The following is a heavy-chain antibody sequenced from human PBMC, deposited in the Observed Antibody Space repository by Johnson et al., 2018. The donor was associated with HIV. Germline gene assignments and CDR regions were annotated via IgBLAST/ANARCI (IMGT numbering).Heavy chain of an antibody. V-gene: IGHV3-66*03. Sequence: VQLVESGGGLIQPGGSLRLSCAASGFIVSSNYMSWVRQAPGTGLEWVSVVYRDGITFYADSVKGRFTISRDNSKNSLSLQLNSLRPDDTAVYFCARDRPYSSSGRGAFDIWGQGTMVTVSS. J-gene: IGHJ3*02. D-gene: IGHD6-13*01. CDR3: ARDRPYSSSGRGAFDI. CDR1: GFIVSSNY. CDR2: VYRDGIT.